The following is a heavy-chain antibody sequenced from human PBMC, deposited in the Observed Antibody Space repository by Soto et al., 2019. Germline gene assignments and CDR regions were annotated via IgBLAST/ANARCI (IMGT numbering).Heavy chain of an antibody. Sequence: ASVKVSCKASGGTFSSYAISWVRQAPGQGLEWMGGIIPIFGTANYAQKFQGRVTITADKSTSTAYMELSSLRSEVTAVYYCARDHGGLYYFDYWGQGTLVTVSS. D-gene: IGHD2-15*01. CDR3: ARDHGGLYYFDY. CDR2: IIPIFGTA. J-gene: IGHJ4*02. V-gene: IGHV1-69*06. CDR1: GGTFSSYA.